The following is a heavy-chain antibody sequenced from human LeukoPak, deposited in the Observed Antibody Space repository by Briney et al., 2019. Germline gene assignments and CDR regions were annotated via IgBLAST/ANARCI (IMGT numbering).Heavy chain of an antibody. D-gene: IGHD3-22*01. CDR1: GYTLSELS. Sequence: GASVKVSCKVSGYTLSELSMHWVRQAPGKGLEWIGGFDPEGGETIYAQKFQGRFTITEGTSKDTAYMELSSLRSEDTAVYYGATLYDSSGYLAFDIWGQGTMVTVSS. J-gene: IGHJ3*02. V-gene: IGHV1-24*01. CDR2: FDPEGGET. CDR3: ATLYDSSGYLAFDI.